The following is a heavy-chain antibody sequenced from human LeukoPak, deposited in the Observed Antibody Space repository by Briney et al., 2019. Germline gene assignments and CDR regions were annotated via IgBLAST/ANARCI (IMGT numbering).Heavy chain of an antibody. Sequence: GGSLRLSCAASTFTFSNHAMSWVRQGPGKGLEWVSGITGSGGGTFYADSVKGRFTISRDNSNNILYLQMKSLRDEDTAVYYCAKGQLSVVFRGGLDVWGQGTAVTVSS. J-gene: IGHJ6*02. CDR1: TFTFSNHA. D-gene: IGHD5-18*01. CDR3: AKGQLSVVFRGGLDV. CDR2: ITGSGGGT. V-gene: IGHV3-23*01.